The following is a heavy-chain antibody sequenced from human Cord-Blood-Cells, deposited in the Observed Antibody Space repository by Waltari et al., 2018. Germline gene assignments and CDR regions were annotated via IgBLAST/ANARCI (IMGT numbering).Heavy chain of an antibody. CDR1: GGSISSYY. CDR3: ARGEMGASHFDY. CDR2: IYYSGRT. D-gene: IGHD1-26*01. Sequence: QVQLQESGPGLVKPSETLSLTCTVSGGSISSYYWSWIRQPPGKGLEWIGYIYYSGRTNYNPSLKSRVTISVDTSKNQFSLKLSSVTAADTAVYYCARGEMGASHFDYWGQGTLVTVSS. J-gene: IGHJ4*02. V-gene: IGHV4-59*01.